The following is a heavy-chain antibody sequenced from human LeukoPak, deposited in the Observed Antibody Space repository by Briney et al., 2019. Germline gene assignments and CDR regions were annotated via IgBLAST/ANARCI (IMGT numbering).Heavy chain of an antibody. V-gene: IGHV4-59*01. Sequence: SETLSLTCTVSGGSISSYYWSWIRQPPGKGLEWIGYIYYSGSTNYNPSLKSRVTISVDTSKNQFSLKLSSVTAADTAVYYCARGRYYDSSGYSSPDAFDIWGQGTMVTVSS. CDR2: IYYSGST. CDR3: ARGRYYDSSGYSSPDAFDI. CDR1: GGSISSYY. D-gene: IGHD3-22*01. J-gene: IGHJ3*02.